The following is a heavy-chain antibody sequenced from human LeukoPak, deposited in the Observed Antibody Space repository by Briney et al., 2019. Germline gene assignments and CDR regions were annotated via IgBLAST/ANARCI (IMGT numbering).Heavy chain of an antibody. CDR3: AKGASSGWLLYWFDP. D-gene: IGHD6-19*01. Sequence: PGGSLRLSCAASGFTFSDYAMTWVRQAPGKGLQWVSGISGSGASTYYGDSVKGRFIISRDNSKNTLYLQIDSLRAEDTAVYYCAKGASSGWLLYWFDPWGQGTLATVSS. V-gene: IGHV3-23*01. CDR1: GFTFSDYA. CDR2: ISGSGAST. J-gene: IGHJ5*02.